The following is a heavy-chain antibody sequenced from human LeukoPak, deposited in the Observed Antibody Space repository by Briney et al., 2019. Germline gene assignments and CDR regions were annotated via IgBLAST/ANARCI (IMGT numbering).Heavy chain of an antibody. D-gene: IGHD3-22*01. J-gene: IGHJ4*02. CDR2: ISSSSGYI. V-gene: IGHV3-21*01. Sequence: GGSLRLSCAASGFTFSSYSMNWVRQAPGKGLEWVSSISSSSGYIYYADSVKGRFTISRDNAKNSLYLQMNSLRAEDTAVYYCPRQTYYDSSGYYSPYWGQGTLVTVSS. CDR1: GFTFSSYS. CDR3: PRQTYYDSSGYYSPY.